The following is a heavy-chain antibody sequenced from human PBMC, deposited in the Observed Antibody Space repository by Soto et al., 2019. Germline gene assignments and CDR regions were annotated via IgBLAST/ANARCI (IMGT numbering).Heavy chain of an antibody. CDR1: GGTFSSYA. J-gene: IGHJ3*02. CDR3: ARRSVGGDDAFDI. Sequence: SVKVSCKASGGTFSSYAISWVRQAPGQGLEWMGGIIPIFGTANYAQKFQGRVTITADKSTSTAYMELSSLRSEDTAVYYCARRSVGGDDAFDIWGQGTMVTVSS. D-gene: IGHD2-15*01. CDR2: IIPIFGTA. V-gene: IGHV1-69*06.